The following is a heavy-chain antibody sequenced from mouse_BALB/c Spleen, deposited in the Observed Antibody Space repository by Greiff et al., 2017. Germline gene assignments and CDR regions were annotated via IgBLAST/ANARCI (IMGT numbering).Heavy chain of an antibody. V-gene: IGHV1S29*02. CDR2: IYPYNGGT. D-gene: IGHD2-4*01. CDR1: GYTFTDYN. J-gene: IGHJ3*01. CDR3: ARSPVYYDYEGFAY. Sequence: VQLKESGPELVKPGASVKISCKASGYTFTDYNMHWVKQSHGKSLEWIGYIYPYNGGTGYNQKFKSKATLTVDNSSSTAYMELRSLTSEDSAVYYCARSPVYYDYEGFAYWGQGTLVTVSA.